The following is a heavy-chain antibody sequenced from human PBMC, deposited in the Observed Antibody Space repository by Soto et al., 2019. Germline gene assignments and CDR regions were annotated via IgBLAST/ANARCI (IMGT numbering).Heavy chain of an antibody. Sequence: ASVKVAWKGAGYSFSNDGGSWGSQAPGQGLEWMGWISAYKTNIKYAQKFQGRVTLTTDTSTSTAYMELRSLRSDDTAIYYCARDLDGSGAYYTDFWGQGILVTVSS. CDR1: GYSFSNDG. D-gene: IGHD3-10*01. CDR2: ISAYKTNI. CDR3: ARDLDGSGAYYTDF. J-gene: IGHJ4*02. V-gene: IGHV1-18*01.